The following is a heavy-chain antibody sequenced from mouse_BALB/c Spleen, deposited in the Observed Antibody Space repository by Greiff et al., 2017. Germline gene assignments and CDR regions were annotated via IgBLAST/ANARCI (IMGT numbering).Heavy chain of an antibody. CDR1: GYSITSDYA. Sequence: EVQLQQSGPGLVKPSQSLSLTCTVTGYSITSDYAWNWIRQFPGNKLEWMGYISYSGSTSYNPSLKSRISITRDTSKNQFFLQLNSVTTEDTATYYCARDGTGAMDYWGQGTSVTVSS. D-gene: IGHD1-2*01. V-gene: IGHV3-2*02. CDR2: ISYSGST. J-gene: IGHJ4*01. CDR3: ARDGTGAMDY.